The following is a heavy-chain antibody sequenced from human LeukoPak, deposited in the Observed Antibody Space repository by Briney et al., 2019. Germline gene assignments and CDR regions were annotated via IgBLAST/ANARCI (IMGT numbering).Heavy chain of an antibody. V-gene: IGHV1-18*01. CDR1: GYTFTSYG. J-gene: IGHJ5*02. D-gene: IGHD6-13*01. Sequence: ASVKVSCKASGYTFTSYGISWVRQAPGQGLEWMGWISAYNGNTNYAQKLQGRVTMTTDTSTSTAYMELRSLRSDDTAVYCCARAGYSSSWTNWFDPWGQGTLVTVSS. CDR2: ISAYNGNT. CDR3: ARAGYSSSWTNWFDP.